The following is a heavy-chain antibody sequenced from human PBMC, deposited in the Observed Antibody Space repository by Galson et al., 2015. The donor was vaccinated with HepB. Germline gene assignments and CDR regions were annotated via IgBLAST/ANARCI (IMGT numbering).Heavy chain of an antibody. D-gene: IGHD7-27*01. CDR1: GYTFSRYY. Sequence: SVKVSCKASGYTFSRYYLHWLRQAPGQGPEWMGIINPGGGATTYAQKFQGRITMATDTSTSTVYMGLSSLRSEDTAVYFCARDANWGSQDYFDSCGQGTLVTVSS. J-gene: IGHJ4*02. V-gene: IGHV1-46*03. CDR3: ARDANWGSQDYFDS. CDR2: INPGGGAT.